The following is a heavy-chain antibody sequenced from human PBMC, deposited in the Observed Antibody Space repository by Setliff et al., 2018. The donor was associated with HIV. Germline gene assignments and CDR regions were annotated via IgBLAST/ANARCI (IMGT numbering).Heavy chain of an antibody. CDR2: IYPGDSDT. D-gene: IGHD2-15*01. CDR3: ARQTLGYCSGGSCYGGAFDS. Sequence: GESLKISCKGSGYSFNSYWIGWVRQMPGKGLEWMGIIYPGDSDTRYSPSFQGQVTISADKSISTAYLQWSGLKASDTAMYYCARQTLGYCSGGSCYGGAFDSWGQGTMVTVS. J-gene: IGHJ3*02. CDR1: GYSFNSYW. V-gene: IGHV5-51*01.